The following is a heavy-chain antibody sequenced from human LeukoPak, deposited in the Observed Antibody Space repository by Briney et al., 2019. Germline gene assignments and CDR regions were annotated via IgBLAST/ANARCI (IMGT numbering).Heavy chain of an antibody. J-gene: IGHJ6*03. Sequence: ASVKVSCEASGYTFTSYGISWVRQAPGQGLEWMGWISAYNGNTNYAQKLQGRVTMTTDTSTSTAYMELRSLRSDDTAVYYCARTGSYDFWSGYYTTYYYYMDVWGKGTTVTVSS. CDR3: ARTGSYDFWSGYYTTYYYYMDV. V-gene: IGHV1-18*01. CDR1: GYTFTSYG. CDR2: ISAYNGNT. D-gene: IGHD3-3*01.